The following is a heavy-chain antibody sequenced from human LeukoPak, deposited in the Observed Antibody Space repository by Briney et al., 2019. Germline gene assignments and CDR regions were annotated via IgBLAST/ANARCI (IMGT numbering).Heavy chain of an antibody. CDR1: GYSFTSYW. CDR2: IYPGDSDT. J-gene: IGHJ4*02. V-gene: IGHV5-51*01. D-gene: IGHD2-2*01. CDR3: ARLRYCSSTSCYPLFDY. Sequence: GESLKISCKGSGYSFTSYWIGWVRQMPGKGLEWMGIIYPGDSDTRYSPSSQGQVTISADKSISTAYLQWSSLKASDTAMYYCARLRYCSSTSCYPLFDYWGQGALVTVSS.